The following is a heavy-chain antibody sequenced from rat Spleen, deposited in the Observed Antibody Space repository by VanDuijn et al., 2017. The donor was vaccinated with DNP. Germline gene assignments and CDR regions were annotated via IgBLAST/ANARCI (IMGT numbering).Heavy chain of an antibody. Sequence: EVQLVESGGGLVQPGRSLKLSCAASGFTFSNYGMHWIRQAPTKGLEWVASISPSGGSTYYRDSVKGRFTIARDNAESSLYLQMGSLKSEDTATYYCARHTEGIPYYFDYWGQGVMVTVSS. D-gene: IGHD1-11*01. V-gene: IGHV5-19*01. CDR2: ISPSGGST. CDR1: GFTFSNYG. J-gene: IGHJ2*01. CDR3: ARHTEGIPYYFDY.